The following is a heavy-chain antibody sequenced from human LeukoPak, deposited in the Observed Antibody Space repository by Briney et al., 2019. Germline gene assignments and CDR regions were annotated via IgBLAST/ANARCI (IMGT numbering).Heavy chain of an antibody. D-gene: IGHD3-22*01. V-gene: IGHV3-53*01. Sequence: GGSLRLSCAASGLTVSRHYMTWVRQAPGKGLEWLSVISTGGSTNYADSVKGRFAISRDSSKNTLFLQMNSLRADDTAVYYCARDDYYDSSGLDYWGQGTLVTVSS. CDR1: GLTVSRHY. CDR2: ISTGGST. J-gene: IGHJ4*02. CDR3: ARDDYYDSSGLDY.